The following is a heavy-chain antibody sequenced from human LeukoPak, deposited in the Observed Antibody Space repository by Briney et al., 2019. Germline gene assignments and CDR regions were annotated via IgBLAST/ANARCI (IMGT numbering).Heavy chain of an antibody. J-gene: IGHJ4*02. CDR2: ISYDGSNK. CDR3: ARDPDRAFDY. CDR1: GFTFSSYA. V-gene: IGHV3-30-3*01. Sequence: GGSLRLSCAASGFTFSSYAMHWVRQALGKGLEWVAVISYDGSNKYYADSVKGRFTISRDNSKNTLYLQMNSLRAEDTAVYYCARDPDRAFDYWGQGTLVTVSS.